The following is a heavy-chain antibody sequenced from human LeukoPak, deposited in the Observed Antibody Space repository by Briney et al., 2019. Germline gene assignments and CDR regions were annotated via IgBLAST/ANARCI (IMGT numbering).Heavy chain of an antibody. V-gene: IGHV5-51*01. CDR1: GYTFTNYW. J-gene: IGHJ5*02. CDR3: ARRPYSIASREAWFDP. D-gene: IGHD1-26*01. Sequence: GESLKISSRGSGYTFTNYWMGWVRPLPGKGLEWMGIIYTAESDTKYSPSFQGQVPLSTDRSISTAYLQWSSLKASDTAIYCCARRPYSIASREAWFDPWGQGTLVTVSS. CDR2: IYTAESDT.